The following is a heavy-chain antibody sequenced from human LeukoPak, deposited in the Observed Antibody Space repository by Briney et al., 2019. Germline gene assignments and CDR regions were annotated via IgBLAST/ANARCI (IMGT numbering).Heavy chain of an antibody. CDR1: GGTFSSYA. J-gene: IGHJ3*02. CDR3: ARLYQLGLNAFDI. D-gene: IGHD2-2*01. Sequence: GASVKVSCKASGGTFSSYAISWVRQAPGQGLEWMGRIIPILGIANYAQKFQGRVTITADKSTSTAYMELSSLRSEDTAVYYCARLYQLGLNAFDIWGQGTMLTVSS. V-gene: IGHV1-69*04. CDR2: IIPILGIA.